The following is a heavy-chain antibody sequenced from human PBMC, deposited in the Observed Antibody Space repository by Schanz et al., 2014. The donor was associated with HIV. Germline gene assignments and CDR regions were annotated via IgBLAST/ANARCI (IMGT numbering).Heavy chain of an antibody. J-gene: IGHJ6*02. D-gene: IGHD5-12*01. V-gene: IGHV3-23*01. CDR3: ARGGYAARPSYYYDMDI. CDR1: GFTVTDYP. Sequence: EVQLLESGGGFIQPGGSLRLSCAASGFTVTDYPMTWVRQAPGKGLEWVSGMRGSDDSTFYADSVKGRFTISRDSSRNTLHLQMNSLRAEDTAVYYCARGGYAARPSYYYDMDIWGQGTTVTVSS. CDR2: MRGSDDST.